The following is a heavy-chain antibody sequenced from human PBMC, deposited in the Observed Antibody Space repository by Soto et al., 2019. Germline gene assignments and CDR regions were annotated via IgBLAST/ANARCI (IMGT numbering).Heavy chain of an antibody. CDR2: ISSSSSYT. D-gene: IGHD6-19*01. V-gene: IGHV3-11*06. Sequence: PGGSLRLSCAASGLTFSDYYMSWIRQAPGKGLEWVSYISSSSSYTNYADSVKGRFTISRDNAKNSLYLQMNSLRAEDTAVYYCARDLHSSGWYENYFDYWGQGTLVTVSS. CDR1: GLTFSDYY. CDR3: ARDLHSSGWYENYFDY. J-gene: IGHJ4*02.